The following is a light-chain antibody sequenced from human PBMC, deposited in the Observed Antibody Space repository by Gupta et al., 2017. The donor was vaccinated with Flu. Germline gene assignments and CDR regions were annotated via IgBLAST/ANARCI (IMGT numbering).Light chain of an antibody. V-gene: IGLV2-11*01. CDR3: SSHAGRGTWV. Sequence: QSAPTQPRSVSGSPGQSVTISCTGTSNDVGGYDLVSWYKQRPGKAPNLILYDVTERPAGVPVRFSGSKSGNTASLTISGRQADDEADYYCSSHAGRGTWVFGTGTTVTVL. CDR2: DVT. CDR1: SNDVGGYDL. J-gene: IGLJ1*01.